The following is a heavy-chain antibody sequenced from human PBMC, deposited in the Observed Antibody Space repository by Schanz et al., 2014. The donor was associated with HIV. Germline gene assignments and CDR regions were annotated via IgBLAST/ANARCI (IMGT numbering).Heavy chain of an antibody. CDR3: VTEQYSTISA. D-gene: IGHD2-15*01. V-gene: IGHV3-23*01. CDR1: GFSFSSYA. Sequence: EVQLLEAGGGLVQPGGSLRLSCAAAGFSFSSYAMSWVRQAPGKGLEWVSAISATGGATYYADSVKGRFTISRDNSRNILYLQMSNLRAEDTALYYCVTEQYSTISAWGQGALVIVSS. J-gene: IGHJ5*02. CDR2: ISATGGAT.